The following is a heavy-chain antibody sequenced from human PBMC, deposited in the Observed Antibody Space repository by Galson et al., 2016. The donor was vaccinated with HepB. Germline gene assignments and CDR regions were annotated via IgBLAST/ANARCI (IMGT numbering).Heavy chain of an antibody. D-gene: IGHD3-10*01. V-gene: IGHV5-10-1*01. CDR3: TRRRLDSSAIDF. Sequence: QSGAEVKKPGESMRISCKGSGYNFTNYWISWVRQMPGKGLEWIGRIDPSDSYTNYNQSFQGHVTISLDKSISTAYLQWNSLKASDTALYYCTRRRLDSSAIDFWGQGTLVTVSS. CDR2: IDPSDSYT. J-gene: IGHJ4*02. CDR1: GYNFTNYW.